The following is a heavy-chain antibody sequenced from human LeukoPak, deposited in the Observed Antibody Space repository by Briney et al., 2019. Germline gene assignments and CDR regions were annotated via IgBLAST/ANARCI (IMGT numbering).Heavy chain of an antibody. CDR1: GFTFSSYG. D-gene: IGHD3-10*01. CDR3: ARGGRFGELSSSL. CDR2: INTDGSST. V-gene: IGHV3-74*01. J-gene: IGHJ4*02. Sequence: GGSLGLSCAASGFTFSSYGMHWVRQAPGKGLAWVSRINTDGSSTSNADSVKGRFTVSRDNAKNTLYLQLSSLRAEDTAVYYCARGGRFGELSSSLWGQGTLVTVSS.